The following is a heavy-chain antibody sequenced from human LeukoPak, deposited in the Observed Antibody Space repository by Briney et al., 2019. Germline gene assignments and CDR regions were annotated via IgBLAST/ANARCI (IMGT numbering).Heavy chain of an antibody. CDR2: INTDGSST. V-gene: IGHV3-74*01. D-gene: IGHD6-13*01. CDR1: GYPFSNYG. Sequence: GGSLRLSCAASGYPFSNYGMDWVRQTPGKGLVWVSRINTDGSSTSYADSVKGRFTISRDNAKNTLYLQMNSLRAEDTAVYYCARDPKQQLVLNWFDPWGQGTLVTVSS. CDR3: ARDPKQQLVLNWFDP. J-gene: IGHJ5*02.